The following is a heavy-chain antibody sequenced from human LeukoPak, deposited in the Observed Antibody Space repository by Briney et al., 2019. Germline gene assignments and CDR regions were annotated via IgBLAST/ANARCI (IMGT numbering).Heavy chain of an antibody. Sequence: KSGGSLRLFCAASGFAFIDYYMSWIRQAPGKGLEWVSYISSDGGTIYYADSVKGRFTISRDNAKSSLYLQMNSLRAEDTAVYYCARVAYYYDISGYSYQYYYYMDVWGKGTTVTVSS. CDR3: ARVAYYYDISGYSYQYYYYMDV. D-gene: IGHD3-22*01. CDR2: ISSDGGTI. J-gene: IGHJ6*03. CDR1: GFAFIDYY. V-gene: IGHV3-11*01.